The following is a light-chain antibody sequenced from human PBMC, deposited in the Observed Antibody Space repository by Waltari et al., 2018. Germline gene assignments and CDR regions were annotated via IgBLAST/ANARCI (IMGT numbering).Light chain of an antibody. CDR3: SSYTSGSTLVV. V-gene: IGLV2-14*03. Sequence: QSALTQPASVSGSPGQSITISCTGTSSDLGRSKYVSWYQQHPGKVPKVVSFDVTYRPSVVSYRFSGSKPDNTATLSISGLQAEDEADYYCSSYTSGSTLVVFGGGTKLTVL. J-gene: IGLJ2*01. CDR1: SSDLGRSKY. CDR2: DVT.